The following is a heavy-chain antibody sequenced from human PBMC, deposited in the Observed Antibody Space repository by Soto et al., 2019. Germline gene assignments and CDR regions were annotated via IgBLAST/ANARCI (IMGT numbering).Heavy chain of an antibody. CDR2: IYYSGST. CDR3: ARHLYGSGSYPVFDY. V-gene: IGHV4-39*01. CDR1: GGSISSSSYY. Sequence: QLQLQESGPGLVKPSETLSLTCTVSGGSISSSSYYWGWIRQPPGKGLEWIGSIYYSGSTYYNPSLKSRVTISVDMSKHQFSLKLSSVTAADTAVYYCARHLYGSGSYPVFDYWGQGTLVTVSS. D-gene: IGHD3-10*01. J-gene: IGHJ4*02.